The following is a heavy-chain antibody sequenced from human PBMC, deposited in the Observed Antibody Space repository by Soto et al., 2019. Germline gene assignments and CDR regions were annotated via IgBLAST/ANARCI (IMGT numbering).Heavy chain of an antibody. D-gene: IGHD3-22*01. CDR1: GFTLSSYA. J-gene: IGHJ4*02. CDR3: AKDMTSGYYLFDY. CDR2: ISCAGTST. V-gene: IGHV3-30-3*01. Sequence: PGGSLRLSCAASGFTLSSYAMHWVRQAPGKGLEWVAVISCAGTSTYYADSVKGRFTISRDNSKDTVYLQMNSLRAEDTAVYYCAKDMTSGYYLFDYWGQGTLVTVSS.